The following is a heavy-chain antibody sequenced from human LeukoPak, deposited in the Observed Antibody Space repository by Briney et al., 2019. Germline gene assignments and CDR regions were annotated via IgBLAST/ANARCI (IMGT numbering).Heavy chain of an antibody. Sequence: SQTLSLTCTVSGGSISSGSYYWSWIRPPAGKGLEWIGRIYTSGSTNYNPSLKSRVTISVDTSKNQFSLKLSSVTAADTAVYYCARTPGSYDAFDIWGQGTMVTVSS. V-gene: IGHV4-61*02. CDR2: IYTSGST. CDR3: ARTPGSYDAFDI. D-gene: IGHD1-26*01. CDR1: GGSISSGSYY. J-gene: IGHJ3*02.